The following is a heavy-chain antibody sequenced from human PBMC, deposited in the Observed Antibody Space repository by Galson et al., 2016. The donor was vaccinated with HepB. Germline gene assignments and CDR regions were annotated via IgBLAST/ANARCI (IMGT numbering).Heavy chain of an antibody. J-gene: IGHJ6*02. CDR3: AKGGTPDDQTGNYAMDV. CDR1: GFSFSSYA. D-gene: IGHD1-14*01. CDR2: ISGTSASI. Sequence: SLRLSCAVSGFSFSSYATNWVRQAPGKGLEWVPVISGTSASIFYGDSVKGRFTISRDNSKNTLYLQMNRLRAEDTAVYYCAKGGTPDDQTGNYAMDVWGQGTTVTVSS. V-gene: IGHV3-23*01.